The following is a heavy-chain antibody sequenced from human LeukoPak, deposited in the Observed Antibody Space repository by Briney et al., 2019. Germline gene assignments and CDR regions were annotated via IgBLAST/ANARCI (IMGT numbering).Heavy chain of an antibody. Sequence: GGSLRLSCEASGFSFSIYGMSWVRQAPGKGLEWVSGISSSGGNTYYAEALTGRFTVSRDNSKNTLYLQMNSLRAEDTALYYCAKGGLRGGTYNDDFWGQGTLVTVSS. CDR2: ISSSGGNT. CDR3: AKGGLRGGTYNDDF. D-gene: IGHD3-16*01. CDR1: GFSFSIYG. V-gene: IGHV3-23*01. J-gene: IGHJ4*02.